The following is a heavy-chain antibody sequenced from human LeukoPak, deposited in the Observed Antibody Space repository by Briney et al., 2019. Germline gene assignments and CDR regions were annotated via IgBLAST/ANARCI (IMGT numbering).Heavy chain of an antibody. V-gene: IGHV3-66*01. CDR2: IYGGGST. CDR3: ARESRLEVPSDY. D-gene: IGHD4/OR15-4a*01. CDR1: GFTVSTNY. J-gene: IGHJ4*02. Sequence: GGSLRLSCAASGFTVSTNYMTWVRQAPGKGLEWLSIIYGGGSTYYADSVKGRFTISRDNSKNTLYLQMNSLRAEDTAMYYCARESRLEVPSDYWGQGTLVTVSS.